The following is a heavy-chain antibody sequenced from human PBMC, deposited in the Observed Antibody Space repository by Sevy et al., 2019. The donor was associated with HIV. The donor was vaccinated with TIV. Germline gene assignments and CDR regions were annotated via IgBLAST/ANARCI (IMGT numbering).Heavy chain of an antibody. V-gene: IGHV3-23*01. Sequence: GGSLRLSCVASGFSFRFSSYAMSWVRQAPGKGIEWVSGISAGGGSTYYADSVKGRFRISRDNSKNTLLLQMNSLRAEDTAVYYCGIDPNGDYVGAFDMWGQGTMVTVSS. D-gene: IGHD4-17*01. CDR2: ISAGGGST. CDR1: GFSFRFSSYA. J-gene: IGHJ3*02. CDR3: GIDPNGDYVGAFDM.